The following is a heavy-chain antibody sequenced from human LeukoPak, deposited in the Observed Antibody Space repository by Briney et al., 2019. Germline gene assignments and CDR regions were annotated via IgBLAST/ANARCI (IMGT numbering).Heavy chain of an antibody. V-gene: IGHV3-21*01. CDR2: ISSRSSYI. CDR1: GFTFSSYY. CDR3: ARGSYTNFDY. J-gene: IGHJ4*02. Sequence: GGSLRLSCAASGFTFSSYYMHWVRQAPGKGLEWVSCISSRSSYIYYADSVKGRFTISRDNAKNSLYLQMNSLRAEDTAVYYCARGSYTNFDYWGQGTLVTVSS. D-gene: IGHD3-10*01.